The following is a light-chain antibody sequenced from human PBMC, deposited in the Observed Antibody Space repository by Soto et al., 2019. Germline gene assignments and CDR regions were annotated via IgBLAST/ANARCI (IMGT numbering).Light chain of an antibody. CDR2: GAS. J-gene: IGKJ3*01. V-gene: IGKV3-15*01. Sequence: EIVMTQSPATLSVSPGERATLSCRASQSVSSNLAWYQQKPGQAPRLLIYGASTRATGIPARFSGSGSGTEFTLTISSLHSEDFAVYYCQQYNNWPLFGPGTKLDIK. CDR3: QQYNNWPL. CDR1: QSVSSN.